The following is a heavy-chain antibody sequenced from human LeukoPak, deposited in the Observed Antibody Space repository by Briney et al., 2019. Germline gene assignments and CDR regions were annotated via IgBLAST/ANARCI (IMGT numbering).Heavy chain of an antibody. CDR2: VSYDGSIK. Sequence: GGSLRLSCAASGLTFSSYGMHWVRQAPGKGLEWVGVVSYDGSIKYYADSVKGRFTVSRDTSKNTLYLQMSSLRAEDTAVYYCAKDPGGYGLQGYFDYWGQGTLVTVSS. CDR3: AKDPGGYGLQGYFDY. J-gene: IGHJ4*02. CDR1: GLTFSSYG. D-gene: IGHD4-17*01. V-gene: IGHV3-30*18.